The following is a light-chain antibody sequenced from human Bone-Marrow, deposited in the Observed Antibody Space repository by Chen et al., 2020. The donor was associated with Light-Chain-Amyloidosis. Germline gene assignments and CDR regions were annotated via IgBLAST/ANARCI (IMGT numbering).Light chain of an antibody. V-gene: IGLV3-25*03. CDR3: QSADSSGTYEVI. J-gene: IGLJ2*01. CDR1: DLPTKY. Sequence: SYDLPPPPSVSLSPGQTSRITCSGDDLPTKYAYWYQQKPGQAPVLVIHRDTERPSGISERFSGSSSGTTATLTISGVQAEDEADYHCQSADSSGTYEVIFGGGTKLTVL. CDR2: RDT.